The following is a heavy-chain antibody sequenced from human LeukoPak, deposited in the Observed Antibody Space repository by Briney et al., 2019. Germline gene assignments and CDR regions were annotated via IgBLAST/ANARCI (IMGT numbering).Heavy chain of an antibody. CDR3: AKDRIVGIPPYSSSWYYFDY. V-gene: IGHV3-23*01. J-gene: IGHJ4*02. D-gene: IGHD6-13*01. CDR1: GFTFTTYA. CDR2: ISGSGSNT. Sequence: PGGSLRLSCAASGFTFTTYAMSWVRQAPGTGLEWVSAISGSGSNTYYADSVKGRFTISRDNSKNTLYLQMNSLRAEDTAVYYCAKDRIVGIPPYSSSWYYFDYWGQGTLVIVSS.